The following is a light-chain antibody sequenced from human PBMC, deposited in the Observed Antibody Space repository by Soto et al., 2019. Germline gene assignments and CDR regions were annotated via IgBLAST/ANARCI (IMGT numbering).Light chain of an antibody. J-gene: IGLJ1*01. CDR2: DNN. CDR3: GTWDSSLTAFV. CDR1: SSNIGNNY. V-gene: IGLV1-51*01. Sequence: QSVLTQPPSVSAAPGQRVTISCSGSSSNIGNNYVSWYQQLPGTAPKLLIYDNNKRPSGIPDRFSGSKSGTSATVGITGLPTGDEADYYCGTWDSSLTAFVFGTGTKLTVL.